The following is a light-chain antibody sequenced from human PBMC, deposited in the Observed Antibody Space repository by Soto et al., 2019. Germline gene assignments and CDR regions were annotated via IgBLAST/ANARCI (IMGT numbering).Light chain of an antibody. V-gene: IGLV1-44*01. Sequence: QSVLTQPPSASGTPGQRVTISCSGSSSNIKSNAVNWYQQLPGTAPKLLIYGNDQRPSGVPDRFSGSKSGTSASLAISGLQSEDEADYYCAAWDDSLNDHVVFGGGTKLTVL. CDR2: GND. CDR3: AAWDDSLNDHVV. CDR1: SSNIKSNA. J-gene: IGLJ2*01.